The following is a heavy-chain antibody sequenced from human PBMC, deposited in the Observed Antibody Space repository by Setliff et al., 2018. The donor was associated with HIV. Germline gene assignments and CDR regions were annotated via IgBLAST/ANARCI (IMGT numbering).Heavy chain of an antibody. CDR2: ISYNGIT. CDR3: ARHQGKYYDSSGYSGWFFDL. D-gene: IGHD3-22*01. CDR1: GGSIRSGSYY. Sequence: SETLSLTCSVSGGSIRSGSYYWSWIRQPPRKGLEWVGYISYNGITTYNPSLKSRVTISIDTSKNQFSLKLSSVTAADTAVYYCARHQGKYYDSSGYSGWFFDLWGRGTLVTVSS. J-gene: IGHJ2*01. V-gene: IGHV4-61*01.